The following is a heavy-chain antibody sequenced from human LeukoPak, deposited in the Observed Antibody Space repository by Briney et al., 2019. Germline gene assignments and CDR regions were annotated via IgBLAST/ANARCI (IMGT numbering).Heavy chain of an antibody. CDR1: GFTFSSYA. J-gene: IGHJ4*02. CDR3: AKESNSPFND. Sequence: GGSLRLSCAASGFTFSSYAMHWVRQTPGKGLEWVAFIRNDGGNKYYADSVKGRFTISRDNSESTVYLHMNSLRPEDTAVYYCAKESNSPFNDWGQGTLVSVSS. CDR2: IRNDGGNK. D-gene: IGHD2/OR15-2a*01. V-gene: IGHV3-30*02.